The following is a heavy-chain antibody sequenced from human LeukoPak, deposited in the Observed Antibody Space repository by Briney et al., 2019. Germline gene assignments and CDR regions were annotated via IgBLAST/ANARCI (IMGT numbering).Heavy chain of an antibody. D-gene: IGHD3-9*01. CDR1: GYTFTNYD. Sequence: SVKVSCKASGYTFTNYDINWVRQAPGQGLERMGGIIPIFGTANYAQKFQGRVTITADESTSTAYMELSSLRSEDTAVYYCARDISGYYYYGMDVWGQGTTVTVSS. CDR3: ARDISGYYYYGMDV. J-gene: IGHJ6*02. CDR2: IIPIFGTA. V-gene: IGHV1-69*13.